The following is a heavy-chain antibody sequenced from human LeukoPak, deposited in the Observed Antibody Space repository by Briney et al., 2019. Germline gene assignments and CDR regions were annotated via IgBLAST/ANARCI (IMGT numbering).Heavy chain of an antibody. Sequence: EESLKISCRGSGYSFASYWIGWVRQMPGKGLEWMGIIYPGASATRYSPSFRGQVTISADESISTAYLQWSSLKASDTATYFCVKQKQLFAPHSWGQGTLVTVSS. D-gene: IGHD1-1*01. V-gene: IGHV5-51*01. CDR2: IYPGASAT. CDR1: GYSFASYW. J-gene: IGHJ4*02. CDR3: VKQKQLFAPHS.